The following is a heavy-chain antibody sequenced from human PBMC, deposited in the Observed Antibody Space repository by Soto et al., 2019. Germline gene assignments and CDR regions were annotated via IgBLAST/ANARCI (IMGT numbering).Heavy chain of an antibody. D-gene: IGHD3-10*01. V-gene: IGHV1-69*01. CDR3: ARGRDGSNYYFDY. J-gene: IGHJ4*02. Sequence: QVQLVQSGPEVKKPRSSVKVSCKTSGGTFSDSVTSWVRQAPGQGLEWMGGFVPIFGKANLAEKFQDRVTMTADESTTTAFMKLSSLRSEDTAVYYCARGRDGSNYYFDYWGQGTLVTVSS. CDR2: FVPIFGKA. CDR1: GGTFSDSV.